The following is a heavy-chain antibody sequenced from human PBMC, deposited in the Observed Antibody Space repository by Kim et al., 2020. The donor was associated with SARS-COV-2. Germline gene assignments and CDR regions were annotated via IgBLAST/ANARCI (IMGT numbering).Heavy chain of an antibody. CDR3: GRQHRDGYTYYFDY. Sequence: GESLKISCEVSGFSFTGYWITWVRRLPGKGLEWMGRIDPSDSHTNYSPSFQGHVVLSVDKSTSSADLQWTSLKASGTAIYFCGRQHRDGYTYYFDYGGQGPLVPVPS. CDR1: GFSFTGYW. CDR2: IDPSDSHT. J-gene: IGHJ4*02. D-gene: IGHD5-12*01. V-gene: IGHV5-10-1*01.